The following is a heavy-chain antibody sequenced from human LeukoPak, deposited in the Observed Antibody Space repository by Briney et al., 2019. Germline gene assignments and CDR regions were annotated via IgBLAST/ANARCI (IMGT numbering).Heavy chain of an antibody. D-gene: IGHD4-23*01. CDR1: GGTYRSYA. Sequence: SVKVSCKPSGGTYRSYAISWVRQAPGQGLEWMGRIIPIFGTANYAQKFQGRVTITTDESTSTAYMELSSLRSEDTAVYYCASRGGYGGNSEVFDYWGQGTLVTVSS. CDR2: IIPIFGTA. V-gene: IGHV1-69*05. CDR3: ASRGGYGGNSEVFDY. J-gene: IGHJ4*02.